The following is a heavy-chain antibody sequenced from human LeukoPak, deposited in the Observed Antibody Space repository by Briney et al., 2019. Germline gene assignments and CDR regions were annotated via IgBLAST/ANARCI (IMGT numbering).Heavy chain of an antibody. CDR3: ARGPVIMYYDFWSGYSNYMDV. Sequence: PGGSLRPSCAASGFTFSSYSMNWVRQAPGKGLEWVSSISSSSSYIYYADSVKGRFTISRDNAKNSLYLQMNSLRAEDTAVYYCARGPVIMYYDFWSGYSNYMDVWGKGTTVTVSS. CDR2: ISSSSSYI. CDR1: GFTFSSYS. V-gene: IGHV3-21*01. D-gene: IGHD3-3*01. J-gene: IGHJ6*03.